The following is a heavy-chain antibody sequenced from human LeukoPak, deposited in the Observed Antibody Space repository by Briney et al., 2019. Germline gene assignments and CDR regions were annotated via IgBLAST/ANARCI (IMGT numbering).Heavy chain of an antibody. CDR1: GDTFSPFS. CDR3: ARDVSKIRGVKAFDY. CDR2: ITPIFDTT. V-gene: IGHV1-69*13. Sequence: GASVTVSCKASGDTFSPFSFSWVRQAPGQGLEWMGGITPIFDTTKYAQKFQGRVTITADESTTSVYMELSGLTSEDTAVYYCARDVSKIRGVKAFDYWGPGTPVTVSS. D-gene: IGHD3-10*01. J-gene: IGHJ4*02.